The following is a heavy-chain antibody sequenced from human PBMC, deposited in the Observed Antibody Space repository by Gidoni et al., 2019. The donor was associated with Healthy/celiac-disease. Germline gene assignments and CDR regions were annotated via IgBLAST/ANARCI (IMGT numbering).Heavy chain of an antibody. CDR1: GGTFSSSA. Sequence: QVQLVQSGAEVKKPGSSVKVSCKASGGTFSSSAISWVRQAPGQVLEWMGGIIPIFGTANYAQKFQGRVTITADESTSTAYMELSSLRSEDTAVYYCARDLGLAARLPYYYYGMDVWGQGTTVTVSS. D-gene: IGHD6-6*01. J-gene: IGHJ6*02. CDR3: ARDLGLAARLPYYYYGMDV. CDR2: IIPIFGTA. V-gene: IGHV1-69*01.